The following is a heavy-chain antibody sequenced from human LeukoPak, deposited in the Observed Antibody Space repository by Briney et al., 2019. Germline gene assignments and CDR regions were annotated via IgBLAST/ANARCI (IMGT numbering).Heavy chain of an antibody. CDR1: HGSINSYY. Sequence: SETLSLTCTVSHGSINSYYWSWIRQPPGKGLEWIGYIYYSGSTNYNPSLKSRVTISLDTSKNQLSLKLSSVTAADTAVYYCARGGEAGTPYYFDYWGQGTLVTVSS. J-gene: IGHJ4*02. CDR3: ARGGEAGTPYYFDY. D-gene: IGHD6-19*01. V-gene: IGHV4-59*01. CDR2: IYYSGST.